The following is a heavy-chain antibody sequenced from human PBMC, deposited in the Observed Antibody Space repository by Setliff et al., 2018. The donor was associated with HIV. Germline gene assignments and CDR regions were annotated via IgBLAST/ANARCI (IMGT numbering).Heavy chain of an antibody. J-gene: IGHJ5*02. Sequence: PSETLSLTCTVSGGSISNSRYYWSWIRQPPGKGLEWIAFILDTGSPNYSPSFKSRVTISVDTSMNQFSLKLTSVTAADTAIYYCARGGASSHWLGPWGKGILVTVSS. CDR2: ILDTGSP. CDR3: ARGGASSHWLGP. V-gene: IGHV4-61*01. D-gene: IGHD3-10*01. CDR1: GGSISNSRYY.